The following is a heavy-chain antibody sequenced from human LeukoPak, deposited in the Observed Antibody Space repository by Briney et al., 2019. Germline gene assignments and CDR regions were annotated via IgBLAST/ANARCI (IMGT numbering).Heavy chain of an antibody. CDR1: GFSLSTSGVG. J-gene: IGHJ4*02. D-gene: IGHD5-18*01. CDR2: IYWNDDK. Sequence: ESGPTLVKPTQTLTLTCTFSGFSLSTSGVGVGWIRQPPGKALEWLALIYWNDDKRYSPSLKSRLTITKHTSKNQVVLTMTNMDPVDTATYYCADRSGYSYGYGYWGQGTLVTVSS. V-gene: IGHV2-5*01. CDR3: ADRSGYSYGYGY.